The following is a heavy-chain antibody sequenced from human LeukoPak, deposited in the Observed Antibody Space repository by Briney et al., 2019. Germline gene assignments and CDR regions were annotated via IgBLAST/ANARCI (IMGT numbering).Heavy chain of an antibody. CDR1: GYTFTSYD. D-gene: IGHD2-15*01. Sequence: ASVKVSCKASGYTFTSYDINWVRQATGQGLEWMGWMNPNSANTGYAQKFQGRVTMTRNTSISTAYMELGSLRSEDTAIYYCARALAVHCSGGSCYHFDIWGQGTLVTVSS. J-gene: IGHJ4*02. V-gene: IGHV1-8*01. CDR2: MNPNSANT. CDR3: ARALAVHCSGGSCYHFDI.